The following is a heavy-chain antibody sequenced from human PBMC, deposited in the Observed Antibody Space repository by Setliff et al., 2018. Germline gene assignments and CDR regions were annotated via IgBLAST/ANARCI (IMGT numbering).Heavy chain of an antibody. CDR2: IYYSGST. CDR3: ARALVYCSRTSCYADAFDI. D-gene: IGHD2-2*01. Sequence: LSLTCTVSGGSISSYYWSWIRQPPGKRLEWIGYIYYSGSTYYNPSLKSRVTISVDTSKNQFSLKLNYVTAADTAVYYCARALVYCSRTSCYADAFDIWGQGTMVTVSS. V-gene: IGHV4-59*08. J-gene: IGHJ3*02. CDR1: GGSISSYY.